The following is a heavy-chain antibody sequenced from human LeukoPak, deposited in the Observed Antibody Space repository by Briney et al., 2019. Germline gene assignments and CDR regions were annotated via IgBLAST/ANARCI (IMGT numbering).Heavy chain of an antibody. Sequence: GESLRLSCAASGFSLSSYSMNWVRQAPGKGLEWVAVISYDGSNKYYADSVKGRFTISRDNSKNTLYLQMNSLGAEDTAVYYCARDESQVVAATGAYWGQGTLVTVSS. V-gene: IGHV3-30*04. CDR3: ARDESQVVAATGAY. CDR1: GFSLSSYS. CDR2: ISYDGSNK. D-gene: IGHD2-15*01. J-gene: IGHJ4*02.